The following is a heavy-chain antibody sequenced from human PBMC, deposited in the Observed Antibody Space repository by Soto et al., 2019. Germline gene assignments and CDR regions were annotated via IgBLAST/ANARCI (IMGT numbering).Heavy chain of an antibody. D-gene: IGHD4-17*01. CDR2: IDPSDSYT. CDR3: ARHVIEPTVTTTSYYYYGMDV. J-gene: IGHJ6*02. V-gene: IGHV5-10-1*01. Sequence: PGESLKISCKGSGYSFTSYWISWVRQMPGKGLEWMGRIDPSDSYTNYSPSFQGHVTISADKSISTAYLQWSSLKASDTAMYYCARHVIEPTVTTTSYYYYGMDVWGQGTTVTVSS. CDR1: GYSFTSYW.